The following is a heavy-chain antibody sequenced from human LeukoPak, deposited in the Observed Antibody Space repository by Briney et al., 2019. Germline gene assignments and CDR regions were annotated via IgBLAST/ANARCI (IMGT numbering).Heavy chain of an antibody. V-gene: IGHV1-2*06. J-gene: IGHJ6*04. Sequence: ASVKVSCKASGYTFTGYYMHWVRQAPGQGLEWMGRINPNSGGANYAQKFQGRVTMTRATSISTAYLELSRLRSDDTAVYYCARDFCGGDCYSRSTYMDVWGKGTTVTVSS. D-gene: IGHD2-21*02. CDR1: GYTFTGYY. CDR2: INPNSGGA. CDR3: ARDFCGGDCYSRSTYMDV.